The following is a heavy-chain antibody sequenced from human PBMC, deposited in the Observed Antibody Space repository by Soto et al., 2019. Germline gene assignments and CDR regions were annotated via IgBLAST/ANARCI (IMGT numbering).Heavy chain of an antibody. V-gene: IGHV3-21*06. J-gene: IGHJ4*02. CDR1: GFTFTRYS. CDR3: ARESEDLTSNFDY. Sequence: EVQLVESGGGLGKPGGSLRLSCAASGFTFTRYSMNWVRQAPGKGLEWVSSISSTTNYIYYGDAMKGRFTISRDNAKNALYLEMNSLRAEDTAVYYCARESEDLTSNFDYWGQGTLVTVSS. CDR2: ISSTTNYI.